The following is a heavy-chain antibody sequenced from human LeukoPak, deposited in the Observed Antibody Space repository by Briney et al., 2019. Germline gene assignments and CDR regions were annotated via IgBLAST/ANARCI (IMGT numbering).Heavy chain of an antibody. J-gene: IGHJ4*02. CDR3: ARVTPRNTIFGVVIQPEYYFDY. CDR2: MNPNSGNT. Sequence: ASVKVSCKASGYTFPSYDINWVRQATGQGLEWMGWMNPNSGNTGYAQKFQGRVTMTRNTSISTAYMELSSLRSEDTAVYYCARVTPRNTIFGVVIQPEYYFDYWGQGTLVTVSS. V-gene: IGHV1-8*01. CDR1: GYTFPSYD. D-gene: IGHD3-3*01.